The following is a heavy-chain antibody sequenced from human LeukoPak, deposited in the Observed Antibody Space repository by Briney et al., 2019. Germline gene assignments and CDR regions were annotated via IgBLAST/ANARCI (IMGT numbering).Heavy chain of an antibody. CDR3: ARPLGYCSAGSCFPFDY. V-gene: IGHV3-53*01. Sequence: PGGSLRLSCAASGSTVSSYYMSWVRQAPGKGLEWVSIIYGGGSTSYADSVKGRFTISRDTSKNTLYLQMNSLRAEDTAVYYCARPLGYCSAGSCFPFDYWGQGTLVTVSS. D-gene: IGHD2-15*01. J-gene: IGHJ4*02. CDR1: GSTVSSYY. CDR2: IYGGGST.